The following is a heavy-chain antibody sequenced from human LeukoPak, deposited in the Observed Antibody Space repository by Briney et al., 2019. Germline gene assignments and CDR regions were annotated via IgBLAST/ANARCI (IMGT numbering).Heavy chain of an antibody. V-gene: IGHV3-23*01. Sequence: PGGSLRLSCAASGFTFSSYAMSWVRRAPGKGLEWVSAISGSGGSTYYADSVKGRFTISRDNAKNSVYLQTNSPRVEDTAVYYCAREHMGVSAFDIWGQGTMVTVSS. D-gene: IGHD1-26*01. CDR3: AREHMGVSAFDI. J-gene: IGHJ3*02. CDR1: GFTFSSYA. CDR2: ISGSGGST.